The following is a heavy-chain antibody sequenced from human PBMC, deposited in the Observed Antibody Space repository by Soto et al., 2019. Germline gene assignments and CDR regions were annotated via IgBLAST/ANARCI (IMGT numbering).Heavy chain of an antibody. Sequence: QVQLQESGPGLVKPSQTLSLTCTVSGGSISSGGYYWSWIRQHPGKGLEWIGYIYYSGSTYYNPSLKIRFTISVDASKNQFSLKLSSVTAADTAVYYCARDADYYDSSGYYLHWYFDLWGRGTLVTVSS. CDR1: GGSISSGGYY. CDR3: ARDADYYDSSGYYLHWYFDL. CDR2: IYYSGST. D-gene: IGHD3-22*01. J-gene: IGHJ2*01. V-gene: IGHV4-31*03.